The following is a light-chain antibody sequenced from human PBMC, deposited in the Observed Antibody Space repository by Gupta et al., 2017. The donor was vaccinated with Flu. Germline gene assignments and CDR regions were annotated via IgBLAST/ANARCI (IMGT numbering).Light chain of an antibody. Sequence: SSLSASVGDRVTITCRASQSISSYLNWYKQKPGKAPKLLIYSASSLQSGVTSRFSGSGCGKDFTLTISRRQPEDFATSYGQQSDCNPPGTFGQGTRVEIK. CDR3: QQSDCNPPGT. V-gene: IGKV1-39*01. CDR1: QSISSY. J-gene: IGKJ1*01. CDR2: SAS.